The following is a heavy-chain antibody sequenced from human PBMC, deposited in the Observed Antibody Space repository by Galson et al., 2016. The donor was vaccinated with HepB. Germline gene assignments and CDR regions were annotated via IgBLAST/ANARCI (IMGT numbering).Heavy chain of an antibody. J-gene: IGHJ6*04. CDR3: ARELWAVPVPGAQGSDYYGMDV. CDR1: GGAISSRGYY. Sequence: TLSLTCTVSGGAISSRGYYWRWLRQHPRKGLEWIGCIYHLGTTQYNPSLKSPLVLSVDIAENQVSLELTSVTVADTAVYYCARELWAVPVPGAQGSDYYGMDVWGKGTSVTVSS. V-gene: IGHV4-31*01. D-gene: IGHD3/OR15-3a*01. CDR2: IYHLGTT.